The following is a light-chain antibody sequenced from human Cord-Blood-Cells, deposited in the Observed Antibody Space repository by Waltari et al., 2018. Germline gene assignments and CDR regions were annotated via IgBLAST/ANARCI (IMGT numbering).Light chain of an antibody. Sequence: EIVLTQSPGTLSLSPGERATLSCRASQSVSSSYLAWYQQKHGQAPRLFIYGASSRATGIPDRFSGSGSGTDFTLTISRLEPEDFAVYYCQQYGSSFTFGPGTKVDIK. CDR1: QSVSSSY. V-gene: IGKV3-20*01. J-gene: IGKJ3*01. CDR3: QQYGSSFT. CDR2: GAS.